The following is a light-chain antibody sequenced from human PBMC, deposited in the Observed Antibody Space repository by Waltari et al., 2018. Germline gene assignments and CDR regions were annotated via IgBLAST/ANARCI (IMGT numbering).Light chain of an antibody. CDR1: QSVGTY. V-gene: IGKV3-11*01. CDR3: QQRRNWPLT. CDR2: DAS. Sequence: EIVLTQSPDILSFSPGERATLSCRASQSVGTYLAWYQQRPAQSPRLLIYDASCRPSGIPARFSGSGSGTDVTLTISSLQAEDFAVYYCQQRRNWPLTFGGGTRVQI. J-gene: IGKJ4*01.